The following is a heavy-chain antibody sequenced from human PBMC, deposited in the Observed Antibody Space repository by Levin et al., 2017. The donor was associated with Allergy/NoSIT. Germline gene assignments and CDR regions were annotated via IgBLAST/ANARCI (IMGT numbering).Heavy chain of an antibody. V-gene: IGHV3-23*01. CDR1: GFTFANNA. CDR2: ISGNGAHT. CDR3: TRGPHARADYYFDY. Sequence: TGGSLRLSCAASGFTFANNAMNWVRQAPGSGLEWVSAISGNGAHTYYVDSVKGRFTVSRDNSKNTLYLQMNSLRAEDTAVYYCTRGPHARADYYFDYWGQGILVTVSS. D-gene: IGHD2-21*01. J-gene: IGHJ4*02.